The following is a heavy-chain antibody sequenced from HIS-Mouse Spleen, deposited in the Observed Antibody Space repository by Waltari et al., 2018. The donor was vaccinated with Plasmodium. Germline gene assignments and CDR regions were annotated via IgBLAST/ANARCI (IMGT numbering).Heavy chain of an antibody. Sequence: QVQLVESGGGVVQPGRSLRLSCAASGFTFRIYGMHWVPQAPGKGLEWVAVISYDGSNKYYADSVKGRFTISRDNSKNTLYLQMNSLRAEDTAVYYCATSGLTGGTYYFDYWGQGTLVTVSS. CDR1: GFTFRIYG. J-gene: IGHJ4*02. CDR3: ATSGLTGGTYYFDY. V-gene: IGHV3-30*03. CDR2: ISYDGSNK. D-gene: IGHD7-27*01.